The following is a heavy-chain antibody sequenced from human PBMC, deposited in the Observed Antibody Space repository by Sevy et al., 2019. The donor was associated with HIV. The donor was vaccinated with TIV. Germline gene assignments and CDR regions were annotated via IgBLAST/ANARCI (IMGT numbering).Heavy chain of an antibody. CDR2: ISYAGDNK. J-gene: IGHJ6*02. V-gene: IGHV3-30*18. CDR3: AKAHADCSGGACYTAHYYYDMDV. CDR1: GFAFSDYA. D-gene: IGHD2-15*01. Sequence: GGSLRLSCAASGFAFSDYAMHWVRQAPGKGLEWVAAISYAGDNKYFADSVKGRFTVSKDNSKNTLYLEMNSLRAEDTAAYYCAKAHADCSGGACYTAHYYYDMDVWGRGATVTVSS.